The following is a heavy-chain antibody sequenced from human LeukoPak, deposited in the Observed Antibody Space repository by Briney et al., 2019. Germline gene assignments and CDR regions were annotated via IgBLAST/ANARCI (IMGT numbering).Heavy chain of an antibody. Sequence: GGSLRLSCAASGFTFSSYEMNWVRQAPGKGLEWVSSISSSSSYIYYADSVKGRFTISRDNAKNSLYLQMNSLRAEDTAVYYCARDDYDSSGYYEGAFDIWGQGTMVTVSS. CDR3: ARDDYDSSGYYEGAFDI. D-gene: IGHD3-22*01. CDR2: ISSSSSYI. V-gene: IGHV3-21*01. CDR1: GFTFSSYE. J-gene: IGHJ3*02.